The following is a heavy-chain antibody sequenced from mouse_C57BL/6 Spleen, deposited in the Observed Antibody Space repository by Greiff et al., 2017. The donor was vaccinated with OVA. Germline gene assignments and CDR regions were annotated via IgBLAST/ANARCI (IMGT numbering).Heavy chain of an antibody. Sequence: QVQLQQPGAELVRPGSSVKLSCKASGYTFTSYWMHWVKQRPIQGLEWIGNIDPSDSETHYNQKFKDKATLTVDKSSSTAYMQLSSLTSEDSAVYYCARSDWGYDYDGGLYFDYWGQGTTLTVSS. CDR2: IDPSDSET. V-gene: IGHV1-52*01. CDR1: GYTFTSYW. CDR3: ARSDWGYDYDGGLYFDY. D-gene: IGHD2-4*01. J-gene: IGHJ2*01.